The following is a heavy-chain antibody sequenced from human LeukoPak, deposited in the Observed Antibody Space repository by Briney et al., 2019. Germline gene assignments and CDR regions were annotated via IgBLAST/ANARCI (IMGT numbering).Heavy chain of an antibody. CDR3: ARNIGGYVYYFDY. J-gene: IGHJ4*02. V-gene: IGHV1-69*13. D-gene: IGHD6-25*01. CDR1: GGTFISYA. Sequence: SVKVSCKASGGTFISYAISWVRQAPGQGLEWMGGIIPIFGTANYAQKFQGRVTITADESTSTAYMELSSLRSEDTAVYYCARNIGGYVYYFDYWGQGTLVTVSS. CDR2: IIPIFGTA.